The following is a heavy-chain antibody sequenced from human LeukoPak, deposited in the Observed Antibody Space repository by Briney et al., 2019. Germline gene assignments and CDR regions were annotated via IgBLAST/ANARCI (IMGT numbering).Heavy chain of an antibody. CDR2: ISPYNGNT. Sequence: ASVKVSCRPSGYTFNTYGITWVRQAPGQGLEWMGWISPYNGNTNYAQKFQGRVTLTTDTSTSTAYMELRSLRSDDTAVYYCARGPHERSGYPDDWGQGTLVTVSS. D-gene: IGHD3-22*01. V-gene: IGHV1-18*01. CDR3: ARGPHERSGYPDD. J-gene: IGHJ4*02. CDR1: GYTFNTYG.